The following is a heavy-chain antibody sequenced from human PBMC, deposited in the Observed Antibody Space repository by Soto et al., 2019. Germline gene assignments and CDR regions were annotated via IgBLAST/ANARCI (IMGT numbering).Heavy chain of an antibody. V-gene: IGHV3-30-3*01. CDR1: GFTVSAYT. Sequence: QVQLVESGGGVVQPGRSLRLSCAASGFTVSAYTMHWVRQAPGKGLEWVAVISSDGNNKYYTDSVKGRFTISRDNSTNTLYLQMNSLRAEDTAVYYCARWEQPLFDYWGQGTLVTVSS. J-gene: IGHJ4*02. D-gene: IGHD1-26*01. CDR2: ISSDGNNK. CDR3: ARWEQPLFDY.